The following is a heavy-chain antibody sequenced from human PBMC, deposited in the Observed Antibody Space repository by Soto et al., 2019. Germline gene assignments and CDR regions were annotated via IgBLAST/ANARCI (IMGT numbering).Heavy chain of an antibody. D-gene: IGHD3-10*01. CDR2: ISAYNGNT. J-gene: IGHJ3*02. CDR3: ARGLTLYFYGSGSYRPRYDAFDI. CDR1: GYTFNSYG. V-gene: IGHV1-18*01. Sequence: SVKVSCKASGYTFNSYGISWVRQATGQGLEWMGWISAYNGNTNYAQKLQGRVTMTTDTSTSTAYMELRSLRSDDTAVYYCARGLTLYFYGSGSYRPRYDAFDIWGQGTMVTVSS.